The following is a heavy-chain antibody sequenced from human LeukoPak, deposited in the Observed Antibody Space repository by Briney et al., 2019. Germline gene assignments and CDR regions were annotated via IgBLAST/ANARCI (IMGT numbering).Heavy chain of an antibody. J-gene: IGHJ4*02. V-gene: IGHV4-59*01. CDR2: IYYSGST. CDR3: ARGPVGATTPHFDY. D-gene: IGHD1-26*01. Sequence: PSETLSLTCTVSGGSISSYYWSWIRQPPGKGLEWIGYIYYSGSTNYNPSLKSRVTISVDTSKNQFSLKLSSVTAADTAVFYCARGPVGATTPHFDYWGQGTLVTVSS. CDR1: GGSISSYY.